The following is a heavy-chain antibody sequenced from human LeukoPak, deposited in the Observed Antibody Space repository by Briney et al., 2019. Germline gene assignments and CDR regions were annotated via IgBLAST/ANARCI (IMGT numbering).Heavy chain of an antibody. V-gene: IGHV3-48*03. J-gene: IGHJ4*02. CDR3: ARGVMDYYDSSGYFY. D-gene: IGHD3-22*01. Sequence: GGSLRLSCAASGFTFNSYEMNWVRQAPGKGLEWVSYISSSGSTIYYADSVKGRFTISRDNAKNSLYLQMNSLRAKDTAVYYCARGVMDYYDSSGYFYWGQGTLVTVSS. CDR1: GFTFNSYE. CDR2: ISSSGSTI.